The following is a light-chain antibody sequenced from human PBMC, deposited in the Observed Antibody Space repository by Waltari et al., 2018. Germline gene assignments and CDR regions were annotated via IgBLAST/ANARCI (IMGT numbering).Light chain of an antibody. Sequence: SYELTQPPSASVSPGQTAKIACSGAALPNHYSCWYRQTPGQAPVVVKYKDTVRPSGIPELFSGSSSGTTVSLTISGVQAEDEADYYCLSADIGGNQGVFGGGTKLTVL. CDR2: KDT. V-gene: IGLV3-25*03. J-gene: IGLJ2*01. CDR3: LSADIGGNQGV. CDR1: ALPNHY.